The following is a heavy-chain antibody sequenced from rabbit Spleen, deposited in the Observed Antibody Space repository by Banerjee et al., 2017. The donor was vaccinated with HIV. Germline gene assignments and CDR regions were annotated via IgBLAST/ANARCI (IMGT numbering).Heavy chain of an antibody. CDR1: GFSFSSSDY. V-gene: IGHV1S40*01. Sequence: QSLEESGGDLVKPGASLTLTCTASGFSFSSSDYMCWVRQAPGKGLEWISCIDGSSSGFTYSATWAKGRFTISKTSSTTVTLQMTSLTVADTATYFCAREYLYSSGWGLWGPGTLVTVS. CDR3: AREYLYSSGWGL. J-gene: IGHJ4*01. CDR2: IDGSSSGFT. D-gene: IGHD4-1*01.